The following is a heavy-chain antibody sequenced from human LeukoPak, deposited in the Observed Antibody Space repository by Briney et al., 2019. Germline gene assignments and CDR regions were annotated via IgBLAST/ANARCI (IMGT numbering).Heavy chain of an antibody. J-gene: IGHJ5*02. CDR2: INPNSGGT. CDR3: ARVVFSSSSRMDWFDP. Sequence: ASVKVSCKASGYTFTSYYMHWVRQAPGQGLEWMGWINPNSGGTNYAQKFQGRVTMTRDTSISTAYMELSRLRSDDTAVYYCARVVFSSSSRMDWFDPWGQGTLVTVSS. V-gene: IGHV1-2*02. D-gene: IGHD6-6*01. CDR1: GYTFTSYY.